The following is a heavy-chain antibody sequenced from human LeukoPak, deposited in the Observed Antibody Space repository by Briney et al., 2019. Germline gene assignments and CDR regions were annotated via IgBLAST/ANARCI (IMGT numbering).Heavy chain of an antibody. Sequence: SVKVSCKASGGTFSSYAISWVRQAPGQGLEWMGRIIPILGIANYAQKFQGRVTITADKSTSTAYMELSSLRSEDTAVYYCATNYYDSSGYQWFDPWGQGTLVTVSS. D-gene: IGHD3-22*01. CDR2: IIPILGIA. V-gene: IGHV1-69*04. CDR1: GGTFSSYA. CDR3: ATNYYDSSGYQWFDP. J-gene: IGHJ5*02.